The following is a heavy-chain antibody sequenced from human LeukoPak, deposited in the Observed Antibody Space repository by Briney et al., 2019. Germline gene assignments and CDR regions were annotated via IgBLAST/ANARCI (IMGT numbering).Heavy chain of an antibody. J-gene: IGHJ4*02. CDR2: IIPILGIA. V-gene: IGHV1-69*04. CDR3: ARGFYSSGWYDY. Sequence: ASVKVSCKASGGTFSSYAISWVRQAPGQGLEWMGRIIPILGIANYAQKLQGRVTITADKSTSTAYMELSSLRSEDTAVYYCARGFYSSGWYDYWGQGTLVTVSS. CDR1: GGTFSSYA. D-gene: IGHD6-19*01.